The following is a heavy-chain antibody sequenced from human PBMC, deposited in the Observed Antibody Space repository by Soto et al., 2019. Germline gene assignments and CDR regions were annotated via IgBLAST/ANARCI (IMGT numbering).Heavy chain of an antibody. CDR1: GFTFMNYA. D-gene: IGHD2-2*01. CDR2: ISGSGGST. J-gene: IGHJ4*02. Sequence: GGSLRLSCAASGFTFMNYAMSWVRQAPGKGLEWVSVISGSGGSTYSADSVKGRFTISRDNSKNTVYLQMNSLRAEDTAVYYCAKDVQVVPAAKYYFDYWGQGTLVTVSS. V-gene: IGHV3-23*01. CDR3: AKDVQVVPAAKYYFDY.